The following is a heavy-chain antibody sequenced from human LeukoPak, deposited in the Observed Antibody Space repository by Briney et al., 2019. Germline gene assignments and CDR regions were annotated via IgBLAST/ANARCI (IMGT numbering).Heavy chain of an antibody. CDR3: ARRGGYSYGLFDY. V-gene: IGHV4-39*01. CDR2: IYYSGST. CDR1: GGSISSSSYY. D-gene: IGHD5-18*01. Sequence: SETLSLTCTVSGGSISSSSYYWGWIRQPPGKGLEWIGSIYYSGSTYYNPSLESRVTISVDTSKNQFPLKLSSVTAADTAVYYCARRGGYSYGLFDYWGQGTLVTVSS. J-gene: IGHJ4*02.